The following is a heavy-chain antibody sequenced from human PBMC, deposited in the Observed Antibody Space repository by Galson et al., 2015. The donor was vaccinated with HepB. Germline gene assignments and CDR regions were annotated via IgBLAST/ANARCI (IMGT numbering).Heavy chain of an antibody. V-gene: IGHV3-11*06. CDR2: ISSSASYT. D-gene: IGHD2-15*01. CDR1: GFTFSDYY. Sequence: SLRLSCAASGFTFSDYYMSWIRQAPGKGLEWVSSISSSASYTNYADSVKGRFSISRDNAKNSLYLQINSLRAEDTAVYYCARGYRTAQYCSSGSCSSGVDYWGQGTLVTVSS. J-gene: IGHJ4*02. CDR3: ARGYRTAQYCSSGSCSSGVDY.